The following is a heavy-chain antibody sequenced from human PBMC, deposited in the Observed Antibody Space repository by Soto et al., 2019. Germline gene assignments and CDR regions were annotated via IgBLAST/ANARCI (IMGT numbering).Heavy chain of an antibody. Sequence: QVQLVQSGAEVKKPGSSVKVSCTPSGGTFSTYSIFWVRQAPGQGLEWMGRIIPMLGVANYAQKFQGRVTITEDKSTTTVYMELSSLRSEDTALYYCTIGSWSGEVFDVWGQGTMVTVSS. CDR3: TIGSWSGEVFDV. V-gene: IGHV1-69*02. CDR2: IIPMLGVA. J-gene: IGHJ3*01. D-gene: IGHD2-21*01. CDR1: GGTFSTYS.